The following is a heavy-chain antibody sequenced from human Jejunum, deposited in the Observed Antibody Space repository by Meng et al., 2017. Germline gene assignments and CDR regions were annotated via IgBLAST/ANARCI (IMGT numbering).Heavy chain of an antibody. CDR3: ARDSRTSVSMIRGVHPFEY. CDR1: GGSISSTTYY. J-gene: IGHJ4*02. D-gene: IGHD3-10*01. Sequence: QFELPESGPGLVKPSDTLSLICTVSGGSISSTTYYWGWIRQPPGKGLEWIGSLHYSGNTNYNPSLKSRVTISVDTSSQRFSLNLRSVTAADTAVYYCARDSRTSVSMIRGVHPFEYWGQGLLVTVSS. CDR2: LHYSGNT. V-gene: IGHV4-39*07.